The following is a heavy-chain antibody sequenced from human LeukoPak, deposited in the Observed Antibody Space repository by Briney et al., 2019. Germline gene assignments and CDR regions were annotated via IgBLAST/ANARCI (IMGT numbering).Heavy chain of an antibody. CDR3: AKENLRFLEWLPHRGGMDV. CDR2: ISWNSGSI. D-gene: IGHD3-3*01. Sequence: GRSLRLSCAASGFTFDDYAMHWVRQAPGKGLEWVSGISWNSGSIGYADSVKGRFTISRDNAKNSLYLQMNSLRAEDTALYYCAKENLRFLEWLPHRGGMDVWGQGTTVTVSS. CDR1: GFTFDDYA. V-gene: IGHV3-9*01. J-gene: IGHJ6*02.